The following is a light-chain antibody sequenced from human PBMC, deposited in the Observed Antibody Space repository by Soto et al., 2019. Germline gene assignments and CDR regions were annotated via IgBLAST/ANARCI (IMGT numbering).Light chain of an antibody. CDR1: QSVGSY. V-gene: IGKV3-11*01. CDR3: QQRGSWPPVT. CDR2: DAS. Sequence: EIVLTQSPATLSLSPGERATLSCRASQSVGSYLAWYQQKPGQAPRLLIYDASNRATGIPARFSGSGSGTDFTLPISSLEPEDFAVYYCQQRGSWPPVTFGGGTRVEIK. J-gene: IGKJ4*01.